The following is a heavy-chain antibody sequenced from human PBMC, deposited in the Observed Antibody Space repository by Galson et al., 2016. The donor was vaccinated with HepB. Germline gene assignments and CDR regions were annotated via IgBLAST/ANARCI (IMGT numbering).Heavy chain of an antibody. J-gene: IGHJ1*01. D-gene: IGHD6-13*01. Sequence: SLRLSCAASGFIVSSNDMGWVRQAPGKGLEWVSVLYSGGSTYYADSVKGRFTISGDNSKNTLYLQMNSLGAEDTAIYYCAVRYSSIWYFQHWGRGTLVSVSS. CDR2: LYSGGST. V-gene: IGHV3-53*01. CDR1: GFIVSSND. CDR3: AVRYSSIWYFQH.